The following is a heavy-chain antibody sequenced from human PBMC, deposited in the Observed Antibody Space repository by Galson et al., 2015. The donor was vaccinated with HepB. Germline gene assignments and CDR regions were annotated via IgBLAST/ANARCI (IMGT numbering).Heavy chain of an antibody. CDR1: SSSSYY. D-gene: IGHD2-2*01. V-gene: IGHV5-10-1*01. Sequence: SSSSYYWGWIRQPPGKGLEWMGRIDPSDSSTKYSPSFQGHVTVSADTSISTAFLQWGSLKASDSAMYYCARHKRCTTTTCYGWDWGQGTLVTVSS. CDR2: IDPSDSST. CDR3: ARHKRCTTTTCYGWD. J-gene: IGHJ4*02.